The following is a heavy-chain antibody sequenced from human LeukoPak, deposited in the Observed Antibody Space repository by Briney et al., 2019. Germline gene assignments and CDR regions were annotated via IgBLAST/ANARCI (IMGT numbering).Heavy chain of an antibody. D-gene: IGHD6-13*01. CDR2: IIPIFGTA. V-gene: IGHV1-69*05. J-gene: IGHJ4*02. CDR1: GGTFSSYA. Sequence: SVKFSCKASGGTFSSYAISWVRQAPGQGLEWMGGIIPIFGTANYAQKFQGRVTITTDESTSTAYMELSSLRSEDTAVYYCARAAAALKYYFDYWGQGTLVTVSS. CDR3: ARAAAALKYYFDY.